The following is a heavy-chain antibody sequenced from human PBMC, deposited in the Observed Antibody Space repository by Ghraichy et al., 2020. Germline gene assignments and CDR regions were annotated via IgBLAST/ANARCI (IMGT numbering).Heavy chain of an antibody. Sequence: GGSLRLSCAASGFTFSSYGMHWVRQAPGKGLEWVAFIRYDGSNKYYADSVKGRFTISRDNSKNTLYLQMNSLRAEDTAVYYCARDGYNYHYYYGMDVWGQGTTVTVSS. CDR3: ARDGYNYHYYYGMDV. CDR1: GFTFSSYG. D-gene: IGHD5-24*01. V-gene: IGHV3-30*02. CDR2: IRYDGSNK. J-gene: IGHJ6*02.